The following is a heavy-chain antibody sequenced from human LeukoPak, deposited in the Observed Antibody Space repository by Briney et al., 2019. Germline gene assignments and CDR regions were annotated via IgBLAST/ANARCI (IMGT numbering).Heavy chain of an antibody. CDR2: MSHDGSQE. D-gene: IGHD6-13*01. CDR1: GFTFSDYS. V-gene: IGHV3-30*04. Sequence: GGSLRLSCAASGFTFSDYSMHWVRQAPGKGLEWVAVMSHDGSQEYCADSVKGRFTISRDNSKNTLYLEMNSLRGDDSAIYYCASAKSSSWHNFDCWGQGTLVTVSS. CDR3: ASAKSSSWHNFDC. J-gene: IGHJ4*02.